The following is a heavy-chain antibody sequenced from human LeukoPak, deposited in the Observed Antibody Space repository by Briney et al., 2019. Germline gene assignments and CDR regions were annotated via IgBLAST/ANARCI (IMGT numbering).Heavy chain of an antibody. Sequence: SETLSLTCTVSGGSISNYYWNWIRQPPGKGLEWIGYIYSSGSTYFNPSLTSRVTISVDTSKNQFSLNLTSVTAADTAAYYCARADYGGNSAAFNIWGQGTMVTVSS. J-gene: IGHJ3*02. V-gene: IGHV4-59*01. CDR1: GGSISNYY. D-gene: IGHD4-23*01. CDR3: ARADYGGNSAAFNI. CDR2: IYSSGST.